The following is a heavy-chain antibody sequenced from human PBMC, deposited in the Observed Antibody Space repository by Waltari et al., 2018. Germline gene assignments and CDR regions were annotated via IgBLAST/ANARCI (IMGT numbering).Heavy chain of an antibody. J-gene: IGHJ6*02. Sequence: QVQLVQSGAAVKKPGASVKVSCQVSGYNLTKFSMHWVRQAPGKGLEWMGGFDPEDGETIYAQKFQGRVTMTEDTSTDTAYMELSSLRSEDTAVYYCATVAVLTFYTPQNGMDVWGQGTTVTVSS. CDR1: GYNLTKFS. D-gene: IGHD6-19*01. CDR2: FDPEDGET. V-gene: IGHV1-24*01. CDR3: ATVAVLTFYTPQNGMDV.